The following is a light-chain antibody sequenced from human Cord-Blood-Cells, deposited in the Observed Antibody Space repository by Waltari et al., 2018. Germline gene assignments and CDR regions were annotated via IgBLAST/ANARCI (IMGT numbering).Light chain of an antibody. Sequence: EIVLTQSPATLSLSPGERAPLSCRASQSVSSYLAWYQQKPGQAPRLLIYDASNRATGIPARFSGSGSGTDFTLTISSLEPEDFAVYYCQQRCNWPLTFGQGTRLEIK. CDR3: QQRCNWPLT. CDR2: DAS. J-gene: IGKJ5*01. V-gene: IGKV3-11*01. CDR1: QSVSSY.